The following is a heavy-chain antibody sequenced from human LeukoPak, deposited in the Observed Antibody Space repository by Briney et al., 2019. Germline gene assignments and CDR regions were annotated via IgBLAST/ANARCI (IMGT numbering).Heavy chain of an antibody. V-gene: IGHV1-24*01. CDR2: FDPEDGET. J-gene: IGHJ4*02. Sequence: ASVKVSCKVSGYTLTELSMHWVRQAPGKGLEWMGGFDPEDGETTYAQKFQGRVTMTEDTSTDTAYMELSSLRSEDTAVYYCATTPRYCSGGSCYYFDYWGQGTLVTVSS. CDR3: ATTPRYCSGGSCYYFDY. CDR1: GYTLTELS. D-gene: IGHD2-15*01.